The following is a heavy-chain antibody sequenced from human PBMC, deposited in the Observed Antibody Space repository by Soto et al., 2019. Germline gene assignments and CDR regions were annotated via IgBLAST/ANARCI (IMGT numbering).Heavy chain of an antibody. D-gene: IGHD2-21*01. Sequence: QVQLQESGPGLVKPSETLSLACNVSGGSFWNYYWSWIRQPPGKGLEWIGYIYFGGSTNYNPSLKSRATISIDTSKHQLALRLSSVTAADSAVYYCATGLFVPDNYFYYGVDVWGHGTAVTISS. CDR2: IYFGGST. V-gene: IGHV4-59*01. CDR3: ATGLFVPDNYFYYGVDV. CDR1: GGSFWNYY. J-gene: IGHJ6*02.